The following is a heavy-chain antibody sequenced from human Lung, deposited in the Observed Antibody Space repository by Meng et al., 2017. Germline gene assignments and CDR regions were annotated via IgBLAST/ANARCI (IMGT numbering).Heavy chain of an antibody. D-gene: IGHD6-13*01. Sequence: GESLKISCAASGFTFSGSAMHWVRQASGKGLEWVGRIRNKANSYATGYGASLKGRFTISRDDSKKTAYLQMNSLKTDDTAVYYCFTRLATAGTSTDYWGQGTLVTVSS. CDR2: IRNKANSYAT. CDR3: FTRLATAGTSTDY. V-gene: IGHV3-73*01. CDR1: GFTFSGSA. J-gene: IGHJ4*02.